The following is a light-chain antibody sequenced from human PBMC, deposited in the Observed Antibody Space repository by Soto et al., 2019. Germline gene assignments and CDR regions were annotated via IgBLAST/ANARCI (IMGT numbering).Light chain of an antibody. CDR3: HQYYKWPLT. Sequence: ETLMTQSPATLSVSPGERATLSCRASQSVSEYLAWYQQRPGQTPRLLIYDASTRATDIPARFSGSGSGTDFTLTISSLPSEDFEVYYCHQYYKWPLTFGQGTKVDIK. V-gene: IGKV3-15*01. CDR1: QSVSEY. J-gene: IGKJ1*01. CDR2: DAS.